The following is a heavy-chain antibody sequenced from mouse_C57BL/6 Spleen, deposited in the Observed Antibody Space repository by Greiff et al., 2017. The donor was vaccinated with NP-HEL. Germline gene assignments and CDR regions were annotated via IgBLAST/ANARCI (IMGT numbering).Heavy chain of an antibody. CDR1: GYTFTDYN. J-gene: IGHJ2*01. Sequence: VQLQQSGPELVKPGASVKMSCKASGYTFTDYNMHWVKQSHGKSLEWIGYINPNNGGTSYNQKFKGKATLTVNKSSSTAYMELRSLTSEDSAVYYCAKAPPYYYGSSYFDYWGQGTTLTVSS. D-gene: IGHD1-1*01. CDR2: INPNNGGT. CDR3: AKAPPYYYGSSYFDY. V-gene: IGHV1-22*01.